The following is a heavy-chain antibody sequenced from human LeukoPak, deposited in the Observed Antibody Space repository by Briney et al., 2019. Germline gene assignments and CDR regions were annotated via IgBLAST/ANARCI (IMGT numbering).Heavy chain of an antibody. Sequence: SETLSLTCTVSGGSISSYYGSWIRQPPGKVLEWIGYIYYSGSTNYNPSLKSRVTISVGTSKNQFSLKLSSVTAADSGVYYWARGGGGNADWFYRWGQGTLVTFSS. CDR1: GGSISSYY. J-gene: IGHJ5*02. V-gene: IGHV4-59*01. CDR2: IYYSGST. D-gene: IGHD4-23*01. CDR3: ARGGGGNADWFYR.